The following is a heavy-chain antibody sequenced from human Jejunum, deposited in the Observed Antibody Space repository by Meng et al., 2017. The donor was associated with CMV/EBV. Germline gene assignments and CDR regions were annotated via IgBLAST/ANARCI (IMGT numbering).Heavy chain of an antibody. D-gene: IGHD4-17*01. J-gene: IGHJ5*02. CDR3: ARAIDYGDPNWFDT. CDR2: ISGSSTYI. Sequence: GFTFTVYSITWVRQAPGKGLEWLSYISGSSTYIYHADAVKGRFTISRDNAKNSVYLQMNGLRAEDAAVYYCARAIDYGDPNWFDTWGQGTLVTVSS. V-gene: IGHV3-21*01. CDR1: GFTFTVYS.